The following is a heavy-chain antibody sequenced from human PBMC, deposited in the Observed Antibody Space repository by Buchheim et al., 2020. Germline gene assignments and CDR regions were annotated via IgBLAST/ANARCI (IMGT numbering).Heavy chain of an antibody. Sequence: EVQLVESGGGLVKPGGSLRLSCAASGFTFSSYSMNWVRQAPGKGLEWVSSISSSSSYIYYADSVKGRFTISRDNAKNSLYLQMNSLRAEDTAVYYCARDHSGYDFLAVADSGYYYYYGMDVWGQGTT. CDR3: ARDHSGYDFLAVADSGYYYYYGMDV. J-gene: IGHJ6*02. CDR1: GFTFSSYS. CDR2: ISSSSSYI. V-gene: IGHV3-21*01. D-gene: IGHD5-12*01.